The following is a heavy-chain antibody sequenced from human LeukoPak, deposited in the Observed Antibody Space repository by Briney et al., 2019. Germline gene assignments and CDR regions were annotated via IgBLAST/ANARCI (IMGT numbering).Heavy chain of an antibody. D-gene: IGHD3-10*01. CDR1: GGSISTYY. CDR2: FYYTGST. V-gene: IGHV4-59*12. Sequence: SETLSLTCTVSGGSISTYYWSWIRQPPGKGLDWIGSFYYTGSTNYNPSLRSRVTISLDTSKNQFSLKLSSVTAADTAVYYCATIQRITMVRGVIGGWFDPWGQGTLVTVSS. CDR3: ATIQRITMVRGVIGGWFDP. J-gene: IGHJ5*02.